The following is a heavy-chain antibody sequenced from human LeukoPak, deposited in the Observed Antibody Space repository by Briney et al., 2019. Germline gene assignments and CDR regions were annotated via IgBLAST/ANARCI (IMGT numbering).Heavy chain of an antibody. D-gene: IGHD2-2*01. Sequence: SETLSLTCTVSGYSISSGYYWGWIRQPPGKGLEWIGEINHSGSTNYNPSLKSRVTISVDTSKNQFSLKLSSVTAADTAVYYCAGWWYQLPGGHNWFDPWGQGTLVTVSS. V-gene: IGHV4-38-2*02. J-gene: IGHJ5*02. CDR2: INHSGST. CDR1: GYSISSGYY. CDR3: AGWWYQLPGGHNWFDP.